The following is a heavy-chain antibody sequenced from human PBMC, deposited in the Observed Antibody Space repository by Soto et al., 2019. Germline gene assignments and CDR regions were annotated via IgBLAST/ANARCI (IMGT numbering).Heavy chain of an antibody. V-gene: IGHV4-30-4*01. CDR2: IYYSGST. CDR1: GGSISSGDYY. D-gene: IGHD3-10*01. Sequence: SETLSLTCTVSGGSISSGDYYWSWIRQPPGKGLECIGYIYYSGSTYYNPSLKSRVTISVDTSKNQFSLKLSSVTAADTAVFYCASCRGFGELYGYYGMDVWGQGTTVTVSS. CDR3: ASCRGFGELYGYYGMDV. J-gene: IGHJ6*02.